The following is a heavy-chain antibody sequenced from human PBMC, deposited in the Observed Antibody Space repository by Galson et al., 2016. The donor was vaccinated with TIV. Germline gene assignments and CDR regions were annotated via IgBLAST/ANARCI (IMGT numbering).Heavy chain of an antibody. J-gene: IGHJ5*02. D-gene: IGHD3-22*01. V-gene: IGHV4-39*01. CDR3: ARHDLYYYVAR. Sequence: SETLSLTCTVSGVSISSTNYYWGWIRQPPGKGLEWIGSVYHTGNTFQSPALRSRVAISIDTSKSQFSLRLTSVTAADTAVYYCARHDLYYYVARWGLGTLVTVAS. CDR1: GVSISSTNYY. CDR2: VYHTGNT.